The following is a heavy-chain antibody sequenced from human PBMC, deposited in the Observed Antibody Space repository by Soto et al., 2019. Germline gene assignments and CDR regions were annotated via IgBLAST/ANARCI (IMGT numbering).Heavy chain of an antibody. D-gene: IGHD6-13*01. Sequence: GGCLRLSCAASGFTFSIYSMNWVLQAPGKGLEWVSSISSSSSYIYYADSVKGRFTTSRDNAKNSLYLQMNSLRAEDTAVYYCARAREQQPLNWFDPWGQGTLVPVSS. CDR3: ARAREQQPLNWFDP. V-gene: IGHV3-21*01. J-gene: IGHJ5*02. CDR2: ISSSSSYI. CDR1: GFTFSIYS.